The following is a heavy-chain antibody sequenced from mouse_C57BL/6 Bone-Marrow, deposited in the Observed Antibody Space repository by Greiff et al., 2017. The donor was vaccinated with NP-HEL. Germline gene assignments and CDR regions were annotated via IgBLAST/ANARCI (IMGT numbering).Heavy chain of an antibody. V-gene: IGHV14-2*01. D-gene: IGHD1-1*01. CDR3: ARHYYGSSKAKDY. CDR1: GFNITDYY. Sequence: VQLQQSGAELVKPGASVKLSCTASGFNITDYYMHWVKQRTEQGLEWIGRIDPEDGETKYAPKFQGKATLTADTSSNTAYLQLSSLTSEDTAVDYCARHYYGSSKAKDYWGQGTSVTVSS. J-gene: IGHJ4*01. CDR2: IDPEDGET.